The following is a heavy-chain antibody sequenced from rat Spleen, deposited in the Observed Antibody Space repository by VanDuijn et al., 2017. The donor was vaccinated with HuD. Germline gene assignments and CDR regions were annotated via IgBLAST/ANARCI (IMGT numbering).Heavy chain of an antibody. CDR1: GFTFSDYY. J-gene: IGHJ2*01. V-gene: IGHV5-7*01. CDR3: ARPDYSRFDY. Sequence: EVQLVESGGGLVQPGRSLKLSCAASGFTFSDYYMAWVRQAPTKGLEWVATISHDGSNTYYRDSVKGRFPISRDNGRSTLYLQMDSLRSEDTATYYCARPDYSRFDYWGQGVMVTVSS. CDR2: ISHDGSNT. D-gene: IGHD1-2*01.